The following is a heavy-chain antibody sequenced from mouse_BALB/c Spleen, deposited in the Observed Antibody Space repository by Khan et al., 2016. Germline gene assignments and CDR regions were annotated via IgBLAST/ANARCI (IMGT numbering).Heavy chain of an antibody. D-gene: IGHD2-14*01. Sequence: EVELVESGGGLVKPGGSLKLSCAASGFAFSSYDMSWVRQTPEKRLEWVAYISSGGGSTFYPDTVKGRFTISRDNAKNTLYLQMSSLKSADTAMYYCASGYDYFDYWGQGTTLTVSS. CDR1: GFAFSSYD. CDR2: ISSGGGST. J-gene: IGHJ2*01. CDR3: ASGYDYFDY. V-gene: IGHV5-12-1*01.